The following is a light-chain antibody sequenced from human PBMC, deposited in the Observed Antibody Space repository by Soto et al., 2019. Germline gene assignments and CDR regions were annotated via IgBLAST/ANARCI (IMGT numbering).Light chain of an antibody. Sequence: EIVLTQSPGTLSLSPGERATLSCRASQSVSNNYLAWYQQKPGQAPRLLIYGASNRATGIPDRFSGSGSGTDFTLTISRLEPEDFAVYYCQQSYSAPRTFGQGTKVE. CDR2: GAS. CDR1: QSVSNNY. V-gene: IGKV3-20*01. J-gene: IGKJ1*01. CDR3: QQSYSAPRT.